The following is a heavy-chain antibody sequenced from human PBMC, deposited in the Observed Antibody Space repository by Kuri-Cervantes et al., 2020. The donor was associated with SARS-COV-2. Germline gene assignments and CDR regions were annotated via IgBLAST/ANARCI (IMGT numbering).Heavy chain of an antibody. D-gene: IGHD6-6*01. Sequence: GESLKISCAASGFTFSDYYMNWVRQAPGKGLEWVSSISSSTIYYADSVKGRFTISRDNAKNSLYLQMNSLRAEDTAVYYCARVKDSSSSYFDYWGQGTLVTVSS. CDR2: ISSSTI. CDR1: GFTFSDYY. CDR3: ARVKDSSSSYFDY. J-gene: IGHJ4*02. V-gene: IGHV3-69-1*01.